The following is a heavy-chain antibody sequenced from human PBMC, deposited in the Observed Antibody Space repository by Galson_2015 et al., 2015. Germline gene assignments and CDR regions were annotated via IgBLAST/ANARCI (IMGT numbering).Heavy chain of an antibody. Sequence: SLRLSCAASGFTFSDYYMSWIRQAPGKGLEWVTYISSSGSTIYYADSVKGRFTISRDNAKNSLYLQMNSLRAEDTAVYYCASPGDFWSGYSLDYWGQGTLVTVSS. CDR3: ASPGDFWSGYSLDY. CDR2: ISSSGSTI. D-gene: IGHD3-3*01. J-gene: IGHJ4*02. CDR1: GFTFSDYY. V-gene: IGHV3-11*04.